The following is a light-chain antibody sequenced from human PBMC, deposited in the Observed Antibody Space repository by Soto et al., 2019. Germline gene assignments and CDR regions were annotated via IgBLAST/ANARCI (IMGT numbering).Light chain of an antibody. CDR1: SSDVGGYNY. CDR3: SSCTSSSTYV. J-gene: IGLJ1*01. Sequence: QSVLTQPASVSGSPGQSITISCTGTSSDVGGYNYVSWYQQHPGKAPKLMIYEVSNRPSGVSNRFSGSKSGNTASLTISGLQAEDGADYYCSSCTSSSTYVFGTGTKVTVL. CDR2: EVS. V-gene: IGLV2-14*01.